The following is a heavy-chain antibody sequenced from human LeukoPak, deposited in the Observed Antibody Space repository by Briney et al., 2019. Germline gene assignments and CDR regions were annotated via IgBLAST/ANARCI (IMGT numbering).Heavy chain of an antibody. D-gene: IGHD5-12*01. Sequence: AETLSLTCTVSGGSISSYYWSWIRQPPGKGLEWVGYIYYSGSTNYDPSLKGRVTISVDTSKNQFYLKLSTVTAADTAVYYCARHGKSRWLQLMLAFDIWGQGTMVTVSS. CDR2: IYYSGST. J-gene: IGHJ3*02. V-gene: IGHV4-59*08. CDR3: ARHGKSRWLQLMLAFDI. CDR1: GGSISSYY.